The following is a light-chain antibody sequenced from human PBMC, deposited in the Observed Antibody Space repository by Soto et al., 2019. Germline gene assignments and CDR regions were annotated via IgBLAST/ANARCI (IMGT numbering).Light chain of an antibody. CDR3: QQYDNWSLT. Sequence: EIVMTQSPDTLSVSPGERATLSCRASQSVSSNVAWYQQKPGQAPRLLIYGASTRATGIPARFSGSGSGTEFTLTISSLQSEDFAVYYCQQYDNWSLTFGGGTKVDIK. V-gene: IGKV3-15*01. J-gene: IGKJ4*01. CDR1: QSVSSN. CDR2: GAS.